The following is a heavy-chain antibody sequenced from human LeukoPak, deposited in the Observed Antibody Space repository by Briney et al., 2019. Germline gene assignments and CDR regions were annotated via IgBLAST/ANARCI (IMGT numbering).Heavy chain of an antibody. Sequence: SETLSLTCTVSGGSISSYYWTWIRQPAGKGLEWIGRIHTSGTTNHNPSLKTRVTMSVDTSNNHFSLKLSSVTAADTAVYYCARVTTVTRGVYYYYMDVWGKGTTVTVSS. J-gene: IGHJ6*03. V-gene: IGHV4-4*07. CDR1: GGSISSYY. CDR2: IHTSGTT. D-gene: IGHD4-17*01. CDR3: ARVTTVTRGVYYYYMDV.